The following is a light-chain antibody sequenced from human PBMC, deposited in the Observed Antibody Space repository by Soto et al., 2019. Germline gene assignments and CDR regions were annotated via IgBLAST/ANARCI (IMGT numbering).Light chain of an antibody. Sequence: EIVITQSPATLSLSPGERATLSCRASQSVITNLAWYQQKSGQAPRLLIYDASTRATDIPARFSGSGSGTEFTLTISNLQSEDFVVYYCQQYNNWPSTFGQGTKVDIK. CDR2: DAS. J-gene: IGKJ1*01. CDR3: QQYNNWPST. V-gene: IGKV3-15*01. CDR1: QSVITN.